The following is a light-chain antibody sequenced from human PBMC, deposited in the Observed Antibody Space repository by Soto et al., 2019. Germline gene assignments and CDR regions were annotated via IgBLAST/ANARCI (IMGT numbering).Light chain of an antibody. Sequence: DIQMTQSPSSLSASVGDTVTITCRASQGINNYLAWFQQRPGKVPKLLIYAASTLQSGVPSRFRGSRSGTGFTLTISSPQSEDVATYYCQNYDSAPRTFGQGTKVDIK. CDR2: AAS. CDR1: QGINNY. CDR3: QNYDSAPRT. V-gene: IGKV1-27*01. J-gene: IGKJ1*01.